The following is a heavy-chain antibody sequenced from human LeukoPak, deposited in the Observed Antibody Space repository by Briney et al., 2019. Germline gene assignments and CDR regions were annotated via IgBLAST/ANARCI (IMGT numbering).Heavy chain of an antibody. J-gene: IGHJ6*03. V-gene: IGHV3-7*01. D-gene: IGHD3-10*01. CDR1: GFTFSNFW. CDR2: IKQDGSDK. CDR3: AKRGESYYYGSGSSYYYYYMDV. Sequence: GGSLRLSCAASGFTFSNFWMTWVRQAPGKGLEWVANIKQDGSDKYYVDSVKGRFTISRDNAKNSLYLQMNSLRAEDTAVYYCAKRGESYYYGSGSSYYYYYMDVWGKGTTVTISS.